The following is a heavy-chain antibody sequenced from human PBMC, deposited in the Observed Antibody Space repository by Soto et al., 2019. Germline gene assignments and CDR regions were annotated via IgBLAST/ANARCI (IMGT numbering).Heavy chain of an antibody. J-gene: IGHJ4*02. Sequence: EVQLLESGEGWVQPGGSLRLSCAASGFTFGSIGMTWVRRPPGKGLGWVSFSSATGAGTYYADSVKGRFTISRDNSKNTLYLQMTSLRADDTAVYYCAKDRRAGGNYGFYSDFWGQGALVIVSS. D-gene: IGHD1-7*01. CDR1: GFTFGSIG. CDR3: AKDRRAGGNYGFYSDF. CDR2: SSATGAGT. V-gene: IGHV3-23*01.